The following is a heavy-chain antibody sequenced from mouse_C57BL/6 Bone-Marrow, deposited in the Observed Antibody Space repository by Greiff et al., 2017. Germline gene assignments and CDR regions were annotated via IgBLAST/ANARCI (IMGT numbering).Heavy chain of an antibody. CDR2: IYPRDGST. D-gene: IGHD4-1*01. CDR3: ARGLGPYAMDY. CDR1: GYTFTSYD. V-gene: IGHV1-85*01. J-gene: IGHJ4*01. Sequence: VQVVESGPELVKPGASVKLSCKASGYTFTSYDINWVKQRPGQGLEWIGWIYPRDGSTKYNEKFKGKATLTVDTSSSTAYMELHSLTSEDSAVYFCARGLGPYAMDYWGQGTSVTVSS.